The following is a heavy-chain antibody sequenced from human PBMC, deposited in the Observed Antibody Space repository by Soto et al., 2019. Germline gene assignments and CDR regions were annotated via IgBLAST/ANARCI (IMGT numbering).Heavy chain of an antibody. J-gene: IGHJ4*02. D-gene: IGHD6-13*01. CDR2: IYHSGST. CDR3: ARGGSWSETDY. Sequence: SETLSLTCAVSSGPINTNNWWSWVRQPPGKGLEWIGGIYHSGSTNYNPSLKSRVTISVDKSKNQFFLRLTSVTAADTAVYYCARGGSWSETDYWGQGTLVTVSS. V-gene: IGHV4-4*02. CDR1: SGPINTNNW.